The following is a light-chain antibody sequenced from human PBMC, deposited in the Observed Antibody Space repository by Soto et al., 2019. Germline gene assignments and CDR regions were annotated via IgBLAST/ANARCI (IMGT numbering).Light chain of an antibody. J-gene: IGLJ2*01. CDR3: QTWGTGIMV. V-gene: IGLV4-69*01. CDR1: SGHSSYA. CDR2: LNSDGSH. Sequence: QSVLTQSPSASASLGVSVKLTCTLSSGHSSYAIAWHQQQPEKGPRYLMKLNSDGSHSKGDGTPDRFSGSSSGAERYLTISSLQSEDEADYYCQTWGTGIMVFGGGTKLTVL.